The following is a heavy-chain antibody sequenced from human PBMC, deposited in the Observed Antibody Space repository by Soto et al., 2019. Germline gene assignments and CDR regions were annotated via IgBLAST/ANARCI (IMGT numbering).Heavy chain of an antibody. V-gene: IGHV3-21*06. CDR3: AKFPSCSSSSCLGY. CDR1: GFSFSKYS. Sequence: GGSLRLSCAASGFSFSKYSMNWVRQAPGKGLEWVSSINDRSNYIYYADSVKGRFTISGDNAINSLYLQMNSLRPDDTAVYYCAKFPSCSSSSCLGYWGRGTLVTVSS. J-gene: IGHJ4*02. D-gene: IGHD2-15*01. CDR2: INDRSNYI.